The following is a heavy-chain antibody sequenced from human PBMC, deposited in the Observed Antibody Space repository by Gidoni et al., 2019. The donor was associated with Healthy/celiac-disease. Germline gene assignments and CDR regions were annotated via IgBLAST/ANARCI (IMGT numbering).Heavy chain of an antibody. CDR2: ISVSISYI. Sequence: EVQLVESGGGMVKPGGSLRLSCAASGFTFSSYSMNWVRQVPGKGLEWVSSISVSISYIDYADSVKGRFTISRDNAKNSLYLQMNSLRAEDTAVYYCARAKPYSSGWYGWGQGTLVTVSS. V-gene: IGHV3-21*01. J-gene: IGHJ4*02. CDR1: GFTFSSYS. CDR3: ARAKPYSSGWYG. D-gene: IGHD6-19*01.